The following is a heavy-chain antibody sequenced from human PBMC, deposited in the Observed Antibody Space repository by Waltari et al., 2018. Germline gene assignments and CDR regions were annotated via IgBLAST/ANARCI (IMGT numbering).Heavy chain of an antibody. Sequence: EVQLLESGGGLVQPGGSLRLSCAASGFTFTNYAMSWVRQAPGKGLECASAITGNGVTTHYADSVKGRFTISRDNSKNTLYLQMNNLRDEDTAIYYCAKGFRGPLAGTDYFDYWGQGTLVTVSS. CDR2: ITGNGVTT. CDR3: AKGFRGPLAGTDYFDY. D-gene: IGHD6-19*01. V-gene: IGHV3-23*01. CDR1: GFTFTNYA. J-gene: IGHJ4*02.